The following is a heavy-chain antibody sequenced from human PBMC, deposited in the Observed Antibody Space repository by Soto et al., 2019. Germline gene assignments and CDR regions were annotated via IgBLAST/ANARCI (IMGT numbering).Heavy chain of an antibody. CDR2: ISGSGGDT. CDR3: AKDRFGIVGPVDY. CDR1: GLIFNDYA. J-gene: IGHJ4*02. D-gene: IGHD1-26*01. Sequence: GGSLKLACAASGLIFNDYAMSWVRQAPGKGLECVACISGSGGDTFYADSVKGRFTISRDNSKNTLSLHMNSLRVDDTAVYFCAKDRFGIVGPVDYWGQGTLVTVSS. V-gene: IGHV3-23*01.